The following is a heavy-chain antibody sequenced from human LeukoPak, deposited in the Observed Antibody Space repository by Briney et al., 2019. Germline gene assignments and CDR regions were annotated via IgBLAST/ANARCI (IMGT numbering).Heavy chain of an antibody. CDR3: ARGKYTSFDN. CDR2: TYYRSKWSF. Sequence: SQTLSLTCAISGDSTFTNNVAWNWIRQSPSRGLEWLGRTYYRSKWSFDYAVSVKSRITINADTSKNQFSLQLSSVTPEDTAVYYCARGKYTSFDNWGQGTLVTVSS. V-gene: IGHV6-1*01. CDR1: GDSTFTNNVA. D-gene: IGHD6-6*01. J-gene: IGHJ4*02.